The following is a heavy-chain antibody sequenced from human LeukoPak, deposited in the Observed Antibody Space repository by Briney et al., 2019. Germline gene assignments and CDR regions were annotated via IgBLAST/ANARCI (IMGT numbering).Heavy chain of an antibody. CDR3: ARGYCSGGSCRYYYYYYYMDV. V-gene: IGHV1-18*01. J-gene: IGHJ6*03. CDR2: ISAYNGNT. Sequence: ASVKVSCKASGYTFTSYGISWVRQAPGQGLEWMGWISAYNGNTNYAQKLQGRVTMTTDTSTSTAYMELRSLGSGDTAVYYCARGYCSGGSCRYYYYYYYMDVWGKGTTVTVSS. CDR1: GYTFTSYG. D-gene: IGHD2-15*01.